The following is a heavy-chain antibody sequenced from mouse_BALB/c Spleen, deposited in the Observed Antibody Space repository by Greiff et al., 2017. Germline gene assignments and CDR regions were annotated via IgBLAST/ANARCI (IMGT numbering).Heavy chain of an antibody. V-gene: IGHV1S137*01. CDR1: GYTFPDYA. Sequence: QVQLQQSGAELVRPGVSVKISCKGSGYTFPDYAMHWVKQSHAKSLEWIGVISTYYGDASYNQKFKGKATMTVDKSSSTAFMELARLTSEDSAIYYCARGDDVYAMDYWGQGTSVTVSS. J-gene: IGHJ4*01. CDR2: ISTYYGDA. D-gene: IGHD2-12*01. CDR3: ARGDDVYAMDY.